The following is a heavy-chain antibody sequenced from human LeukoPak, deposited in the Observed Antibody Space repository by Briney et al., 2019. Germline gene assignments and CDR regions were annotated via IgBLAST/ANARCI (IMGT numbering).Heavy chain of an antibody. V-gene: IGHV3-30-3*01. CDR2: ISYDGSNK. CDR3: ARAHDYGGIGGDY. D-gene: IGHD4-23*01. J-gene: IGHJ4*02. Sequence: GGSLRLSCAASGFTFSSYAMHWVRQAPGKGLEWVAVISYDGSNKYYADSVKGRFTISRDNSKNTLYLQMNSLRAEDTAVYYCARAHDYGGIGGDYWGQGTLVTVSS. CDR1: GFTFSSYA.